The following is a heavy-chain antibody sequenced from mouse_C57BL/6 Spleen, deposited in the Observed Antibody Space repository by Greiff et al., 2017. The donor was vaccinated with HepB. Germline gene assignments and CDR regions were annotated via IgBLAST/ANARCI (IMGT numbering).Heavy chain of an antibody. Sequence: QVHVKQSGAELVKPGASVKMSCKASGYTFTTYPIEWMKQNHGKSLEWIGNFHPYNDDTKYNEKFKGKATLTVEKSSSTVYLELSRLTSDDSAVYYGAGGGGYGNYRGYFDYWGQGTTLTVSS. CDR2: FHPYNDDT. CDR1: GYTFTTYP. V-gene: IGHV1-47*01. J-gene: IGHJ2*01. D-gene: IGHD2-1*01. CDR3: AGGGGYGNYRGYFDY.